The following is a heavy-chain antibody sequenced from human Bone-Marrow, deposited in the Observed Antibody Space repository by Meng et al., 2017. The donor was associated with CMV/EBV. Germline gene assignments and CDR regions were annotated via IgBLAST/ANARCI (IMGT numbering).Heavy chain of an antibody. CDR2: INPNSGGT. D-gene: IGHD2-21*01. J-gene: IGHJ4*02. CDR1: GYTFTGYY. CDR3: ARVVAVSGAL. Sequence: ASVKVSCKASGYTFTGYYMHWVRQAPGQGLEWMGWINPNSGGTNYAQKFQGRVSLTRDTSISTVYVELRSLRSDDTAMYYCARVVAVSGALWAQGTLVTVPS. V-gene: IGHV1-2*02.